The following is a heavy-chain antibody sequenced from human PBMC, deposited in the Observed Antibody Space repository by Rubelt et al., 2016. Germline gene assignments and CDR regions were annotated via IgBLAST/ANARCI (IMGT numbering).Heavy chain of an antibody. CDR2: LSSDGIST. CDR3: ARDYPYWYFDL. Sequence: EVQLVESGGGLVQPGGSLRLSCAASGFTFSEFWMHWVRQAPGKGLVWVSRLSSDGISTGYADSVKGRFTISRDNAKNTLYLEMHSLRAEDTAVYYCARDYPYWYFDLWGRGTLVTISS. CDR1: GFTFSEFW. V-gene: IGHV3-74*01. J-gene: IGHJ2*01.